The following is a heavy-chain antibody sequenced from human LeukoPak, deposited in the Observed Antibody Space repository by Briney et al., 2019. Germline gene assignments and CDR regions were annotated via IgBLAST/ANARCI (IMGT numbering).Heavy chain of an antibody. Sequence: ASVKVSCKASGYTFTGYYMHWVREAPGQRLEWMGWINPNSGGTNYAQKFQGRVTMTRDTSISTAYMELSSLRSDDTAVYYCARGQYDSSGYYFESTFTRWGQGTLVTVSS. CDR1: GYTFTGYY. V-gene: IGHV1-2*02. CDR3: ARGQYDSSGYYFESTFTR. D-gene: IGHD3-22*01. J-gene: IGHJ4*02. CDR2: INPNSGGT.